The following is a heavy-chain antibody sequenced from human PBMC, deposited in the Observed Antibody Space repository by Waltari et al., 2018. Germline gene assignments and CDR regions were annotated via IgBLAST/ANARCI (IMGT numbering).Heavy chain of an antibody. CDR1: GYSLNYGSS. CDR3: ARDGVTLTGTGTDY. D-gene: IGHD3-9*01. J-gene: IGHJ4*02. Sequence: QVQLHESGPGLVKPSETLSLTCVVSGYSLNYGSSWACIRQAPGKGLEWIGNIHHSVSTYYNPSLKSRVTISVDTSKNQFSLKVRSVTAADTAVYYCARDGVTLTGTGTDYWGQGALVTVSS. CDR2: IHHSVST. V-gene: IGHV4-38-2*02.